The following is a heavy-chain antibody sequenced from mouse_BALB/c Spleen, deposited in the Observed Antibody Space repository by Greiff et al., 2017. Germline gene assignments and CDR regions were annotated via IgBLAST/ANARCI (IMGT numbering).Heavy chain of an antibody. CDR1: GFTFSSYT. Sequence: EVKLVESGGGLVQPGGSLKLSCAASGFTFSSYTMSWVRQTPEKRLEWVAYISNGGGSTYYPDTVKGRFTISRDNAKNTLYLQMSSLKSEDTAMYYCARHDYDGGAWFAYWGQGTLVTVSA. J-gene: IGHJ3*01. CDR3: ARHDYDGGAWFAY. D-gene: IGHD2-4*01. CDR2: ISNGGGST. V-gene: IGHV5-12-2*01.